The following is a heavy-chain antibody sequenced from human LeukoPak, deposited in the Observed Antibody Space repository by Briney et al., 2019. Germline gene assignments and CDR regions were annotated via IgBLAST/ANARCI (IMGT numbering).Heavy chain of an antibody. Sequence: AGKFSCKASGGTFSSYAISWVRQAPGQGLEWMGGIIPIFSTANYAQKFQVRGTVTADASTSTAYMELSSLRSADTDVYYCAREWIAVPGLVGTLFDYWGQGTLVTVSS. D-gene: IGHD6-19*01. CDR1: GGTFSSYA. V-gene: IGHV1-69*13. CDR2: IIPIFSTA. J-gene: IGHJ4*02. CDR3: AREWIAVPGLVGTLFDY.